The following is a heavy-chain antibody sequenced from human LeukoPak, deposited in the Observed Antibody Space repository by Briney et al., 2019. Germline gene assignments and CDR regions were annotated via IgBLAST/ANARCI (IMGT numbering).Heavy chain of an antibody. J-gene: IGHJ5*01. V-gene: IGHV4-34*01. D-gene: IGHD2-15*01. CDR3: ATSLVDCSGGSCYSDAWFDS. CDR1: DRSFSNYY. CDR2: INDRGST. Sequence: SETLSLTCAVYDRSFSNYYWSWIRQSPGKGLQWIGEINDRGSTDYNPSLKSRLTISIDTSKNQFSLKLKSMTAADTAMYYCATSLVDCSGGSCYSDAWFDSWGQGSLVTVSS.